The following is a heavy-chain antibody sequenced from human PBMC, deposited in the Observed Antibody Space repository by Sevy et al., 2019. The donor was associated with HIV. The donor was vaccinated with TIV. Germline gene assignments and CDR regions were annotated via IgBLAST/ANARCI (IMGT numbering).Heavy chain of an antibody. CDR1: GYSISSGYY. CDR2: IYHSGST. J-gene: IGHJ4*02. D-gene: IGHD3-9*01. CDR3: ARLFGVRYFDWLSHIDY. V-gene: IGHV4-38-2*01. Sequence: SETLSLTCAVSGYSISSGYYWGWIRQPPGKGLEWIGSIYHSGSTYYNPSLKSRVTISVDTSKNQFSLKLSSVTAADMAVYYCARLFGVRYFDWLSHIDYWGQGTLVTVSS.